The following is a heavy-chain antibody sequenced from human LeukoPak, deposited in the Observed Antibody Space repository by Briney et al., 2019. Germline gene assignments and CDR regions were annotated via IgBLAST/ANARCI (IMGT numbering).Heavy chain of an antibody. D-gene: IGHD3-10*01. CDR2: IHPTVGDT. Sequence: GASVKVSCKASGYTFTSYYLHWVRQAPGQGLEWMGIIHPTVGDTTYAQKFQGRVTMTRNTSISTAYMELSSLRSEDTAVYYCARGSGSYDYWGQGTLVTVSS. CDR1: GYTFTSYY. CDR3: ARGSGSYDY. V-gene: IGHV1-46*01. J-gene: IGHJ4*02.